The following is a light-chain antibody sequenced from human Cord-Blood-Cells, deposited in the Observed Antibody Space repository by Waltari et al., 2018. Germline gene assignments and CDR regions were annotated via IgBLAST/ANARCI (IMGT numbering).Light chain of an antibody. CDR2: GAS. CDR1: QSVSSN. CDR3: QQYNNWPLT. V-gene: IGKV3-15*01. Sequence: EIVMTQSPATLSVSPGERATLSGRASQSVSSNLAWYQQKPGKAPRLLIYGASTRATGIPARFSGSGSGTEFTLTISSLQSEDFAVYYCQQYNNWPLTFGPGTKVDIK. J-gene: IGKJ3*01.